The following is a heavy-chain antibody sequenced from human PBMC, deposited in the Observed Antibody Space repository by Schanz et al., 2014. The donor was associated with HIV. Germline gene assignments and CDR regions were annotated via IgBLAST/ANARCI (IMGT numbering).Heavy chain of an antibody. CDR2: LSGSGDRT. CDR3: AIRTPMVTFGAFDI. V-gene: IGHV3-23*01. CDR1: GFSFLRYE. J-gene: IGHJ3*02. Sequence: EVQLLESGGGLVQPGGSLRISCVASGFSFLRYEMSWVRQAPGKGLEWLSTLSGSGDRTYYADSVKGRVTISRDNSKNTRYLQMNSLRVEDTAVYFCAIRTPMVTFGAFDIWGRGTWVTVSS. D-gene: IGHD5-18*01.